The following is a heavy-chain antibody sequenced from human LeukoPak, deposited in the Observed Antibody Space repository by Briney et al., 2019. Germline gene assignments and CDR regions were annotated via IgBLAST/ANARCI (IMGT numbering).Heavy chain of an antibody. D-gene: IGHD3-10*01. CDR1: GYTFTSYY. Sequence: ASVKVSCKTSGYTFTSYYIQWVRQAPGQGLEWLGWINPNNGGPKYAQKFQGRVTMTRDTSISAAYMELSRLTSDNTAVYYCARALMIRGADYYYYGMDVWGQGTAVAVSS. CDR3: ARALMIRGADYYYYGMDV. CDR2: INPNNGGP. V-gene: IGHV1-2*02. J-gene: IGHJ6*02.